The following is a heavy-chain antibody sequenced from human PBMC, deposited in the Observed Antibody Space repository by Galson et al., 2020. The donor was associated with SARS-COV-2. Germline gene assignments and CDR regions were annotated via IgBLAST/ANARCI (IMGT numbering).Heavy chain of an antibody. V-gene: IGHV3-53*01. J-gene: IGHJ6*02. Sequence: QAGGSLRLSCVASGFSVSDTYMSWVRQAPGRGLEWVALLYSGGTTSYTDSVKGRFTISRDNSRNTLYLDMNNLRVEDTAVYHCARDPYSSGWTNYYYFAMDVWGQGTTVIVSS. D-gene: IGHD6-19*01. CDR2: LYSGGTT. CDR3: ARDPYSSGWTNYYYFAMDV. CDR1: GFSVSDTY.